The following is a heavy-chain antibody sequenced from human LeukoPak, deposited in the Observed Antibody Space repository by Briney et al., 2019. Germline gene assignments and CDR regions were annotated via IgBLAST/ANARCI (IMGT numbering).Heavy chain of an antibody. J-gene: IGHJ6*02. CDR3: ASPSDFWSGYYTGVYVNYYYYGMDV. Sequence: SVKVSCKASGGTFISYAISWVRQAPGQGLEWMGGIIPIFGTANYAQKFQGRVTITADESTSTAYMELSSLRSEDTAVYYCASPSDFWSGYYTGVYVNYYYYGMDVWGQGTTVTVSS. CDR2: IIPIFGTA. CDR1: GGTFISYA. D-gene: IGHD3-3*01. V-gene: IGHV1-69*01.